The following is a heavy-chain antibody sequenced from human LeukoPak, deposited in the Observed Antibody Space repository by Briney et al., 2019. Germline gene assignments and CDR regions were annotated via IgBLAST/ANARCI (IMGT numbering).Heavy chain of an antibody. V-gene: IGHV3-7*01. CDR2: IKQDGSEK. CDR1: GFTFSSYW. CDR3: ARGAWYNSAYTALHYFDY. J-gene: IGHJ4*02. Sequence: PGGSLRLSCAASGFTFSSYWMSWVRQAPGKGLEWVANIKQDGSEKYYVDSVKGRFTISRDNAKNSLYLQMNSLRAEDTAVYYCARGAWYNSAYTALHYFDYWGQGTLVTVAS. D-gene: IGHD6-19*01.